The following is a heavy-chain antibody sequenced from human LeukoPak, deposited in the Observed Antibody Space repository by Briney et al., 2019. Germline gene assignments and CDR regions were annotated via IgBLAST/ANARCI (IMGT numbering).Heavy chain of an antibody. J-gene: IGHJ2*01. Sequence: GGSLRLSCAASGFTFSGYGMRWVRQAPGKGLEWVAFIRYDGSNKFYADSVKGRFTISRDNSKNTLYLQMNSLRPDDTAVYYCAKDQTDFVVWGRGTLVSVSS. CDR2: IRYDGSNK. CDR1: GFTFSGYG. CDR3: AKDQTDFVV. V-gene: IGHV3-30*02.